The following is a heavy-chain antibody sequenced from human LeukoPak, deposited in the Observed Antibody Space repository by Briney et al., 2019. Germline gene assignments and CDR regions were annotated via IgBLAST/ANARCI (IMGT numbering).Heavy chain of an antibody. CDR3: ARDSWRGSNGRWLSY. V-gene: IGHV1-69*04. J-gene: IGHJ4*02. Sequence: SVTVSCKASGGTFSSYAISWVRQAPGQGLEWMGRIIPILGIANYAQKFQGRVTITADKSTSTAYMELSSLRSEDTAVYYCARDSWRGSNGRWLSYWGQGTLVTVSS. CDR1: GGTFSSYA. CDR2: IIPILGIA. D-gene: IGHD3-22*01.